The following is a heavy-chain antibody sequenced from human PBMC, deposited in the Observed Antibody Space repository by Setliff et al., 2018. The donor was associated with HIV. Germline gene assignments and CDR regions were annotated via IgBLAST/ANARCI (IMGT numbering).Heavy chain of an antibody. V-gene: IGHV1-46*02. D-gene: IGHD6-19*01. CDR3: TTARTGSSGWF. CDR2: ISPFDDTT. J-gene: IGHJ4*02. Sequence: ASVKVSCKTFGYYFNIDYIHWVRQAPGQGLEWMGIISPFDDTTNYAQKFQGRVTTTRDTSTSTVYMELNSLRSEDSAVYYCTTARTGSSGWFWGQGTLVTVSS. CDR1: GYYFNIDY.